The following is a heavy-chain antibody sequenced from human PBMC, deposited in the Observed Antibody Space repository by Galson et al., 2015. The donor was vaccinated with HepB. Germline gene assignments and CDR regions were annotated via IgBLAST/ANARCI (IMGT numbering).Heavy chain of an antibody. CDR3: ARIRRDFWSGYSLANHGHYYYGMDV. CDR2: IDWDDDK. CDR1: GFSLSTSGMC. Sequence: PALVKPTQTLTLTCTFSGFSLSTSGMCVSWIRQPPGKALEWLALIDWDDDKYYSTSLKTRLTISKDTSKNQVVLTMTNMDPVDTATYYCARIRRDFWSGYSLANHGHYYYGMDVWGQGTTVTVSS. J-gene: IGHJ6*02. D-gene: IGHD3-3*01. V-gene: IGHV2-70*01.